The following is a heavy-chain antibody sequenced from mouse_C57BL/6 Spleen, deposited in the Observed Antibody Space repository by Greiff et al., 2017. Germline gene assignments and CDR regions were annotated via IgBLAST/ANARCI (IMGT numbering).Heavy chain of an antibody. J-gene: IGHJ2*01. CDR1: GYTFTTYP. CDR3: ARQGYYYGPYFDY. CDR2: FHPYNDDT. Sequence: QVQLQQSGAELVKPGVSVKMSCKASGYTFTTYPLEWMKQNHGKSLEWIGNFHPYNDDTTYNEKFKGKATLTVEKSSSTVYLELSRLTSDDSAVYYCARQGYYYGPYFDYWGQGTTLTVSS. D-gene: IGHD1-1*01. V-gene: IGHV1-47*01.